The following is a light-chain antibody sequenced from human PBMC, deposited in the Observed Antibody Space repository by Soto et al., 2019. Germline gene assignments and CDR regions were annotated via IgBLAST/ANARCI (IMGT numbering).Light chain of an antibody. V-gene: IGLV2-14*01. J-gene: IGLJ1*01. Sequence: QSALTQPVSVSGSPGQTITISCTGTSSDVGGYNYVSWYQQHPGKAPKLMIYDVSNRPSGVSNRFSGSKSGNTASLTISGLQAEYEADYYCSSYTSSSSYVFGTGTKVTVL. CDR1: SSDVGGYNY. CDR3: SSYTSSSSYV. CDR2: DVS.